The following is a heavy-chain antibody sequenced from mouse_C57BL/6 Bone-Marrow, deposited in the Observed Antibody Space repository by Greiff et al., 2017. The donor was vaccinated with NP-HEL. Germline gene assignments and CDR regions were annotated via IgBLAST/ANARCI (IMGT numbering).Heavy chain of an antibody. CDR2: IDPSDSYT. CDR3: ARHYCGSSLWYFDV. J-gene: IGHJ1*03. Sequence: QVQLQQPGAELVKPGASVKLSCKASGYTFTSYWMQWVKQRPGQGLEWIGEIDPSDSYTNYNQKFKGKATLTVDKSSRTAYMQLSSLTSEDSAVYYCARHYCGSSLWYFDVWGTGTTVTVSS. V-gene: IGHV1-50*01. D-gene: IGHD1-1*01. CDR1: GYTFTSYW.